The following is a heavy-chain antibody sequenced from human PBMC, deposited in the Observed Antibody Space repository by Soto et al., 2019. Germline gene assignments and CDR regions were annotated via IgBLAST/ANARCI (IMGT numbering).Heavy chain of an antibody. V-gene: IGHV3-48*03. CDR3: AGEPYYDFWTGYLYGMDV. J-gene: IGHJ6*02. CDR2: ISSSGSTI. CDR1: GFTFSSYE. D-gene: IGHD3-3*01. Sequence: GGSLRLSCAASGFTFSSYEMNWVRQAPGKGLEWVSYISSSGSTIYYADSVKGRFTISRDNAKNSLYLQMNSLRAEDTAVYYCAGEPYYDFWTGYLYGMDVWGQGTRVTVSS.